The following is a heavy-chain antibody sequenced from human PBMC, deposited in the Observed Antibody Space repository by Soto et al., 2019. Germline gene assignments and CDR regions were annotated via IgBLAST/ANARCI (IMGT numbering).Heavy chain of an antibody. CDR2: IWYDGSNK. CDR3: ARGAHYDILTGYPISSTNGDY. D-gene: IGHD3-9*01. J-gene: IGHJ4*02. Sequence: GGSLRLSCAASGFTFSSYGMHWVRQAPGKGLEWVAVIWYDGSNKYYADSVKGRFTISRDNSKNTLYLQMNSLRAEDTAVYYCARGAHYDILTGYPISSTNGDYWGQGTLVTVSS. CDR1: GFTFSSYG. V-gene: IGHV3-33*01.